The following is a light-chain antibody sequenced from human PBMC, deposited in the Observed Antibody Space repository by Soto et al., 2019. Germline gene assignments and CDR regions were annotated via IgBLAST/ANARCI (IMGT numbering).Light chain of an antibody. Sequence: DIQMTQSPSSRSASVGDRVTITCRASQSISSYLNWYQQKPGKAPKLLIYAASSLQSGVPSRFSGSGSGTDFTLTISSLQHEDFATYYYQQSYSTPQTFGQGTKVEIK. J-gene: IGKJ1*01. CDR2: AAS. CDR1: QSISSY. CDR3: QQSYSTPQT. V-gene: IGKV1-39*01.